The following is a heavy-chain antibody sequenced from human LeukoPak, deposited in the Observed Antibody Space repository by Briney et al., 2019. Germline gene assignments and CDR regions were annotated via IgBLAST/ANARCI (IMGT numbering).Heavy chain of an antibody. D-gene: IGHD3-16*01. J-gene: IGHJ4*02. CDR2: VYYTGNT. CDR3: ARDPLRFGGFDY. V-gene: IGHV4-59*12. CDR1: GGSISTYY. Sequence: SETLSLTCTVSGGSISTYYWSWIRQPPGKGLEWIGYVYYTGNTNYNPSLKSRVTISADTSKNQFSLKLNSVTAADTAVYYCARDPLRFGGFDYWGQGTLVTVSS.